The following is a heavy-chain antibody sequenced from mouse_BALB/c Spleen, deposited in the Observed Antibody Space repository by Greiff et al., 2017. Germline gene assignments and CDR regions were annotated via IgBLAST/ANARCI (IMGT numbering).Heavy chain of an antibody. CDR3: ARVGLRHYFDY. D-gene: IGHD2-4*01. J-gene: IGHJ2*01. CDR2: ISSGGSYT. CDR1: GFTFSSYA. V-gene: IGHV5-9-4*01. Sequence: EVQRVESGGGLVKPGGSLKLSCAASGFTFSSYAMSWVRQSPEKRLEWVAEISSGGSYTYYPDTVTGRFTISRDNAKNTLYLEMSSLRSEDTAMYYCARVGLRHYFDYWGQGTTLTVSS.